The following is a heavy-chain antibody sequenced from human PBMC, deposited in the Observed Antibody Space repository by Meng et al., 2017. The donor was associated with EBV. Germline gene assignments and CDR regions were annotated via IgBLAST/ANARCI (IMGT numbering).Heavy chain of an antibody. CDR2: IYDGGTT. Sequence: QVQLQESGPGLVKPSETLSLTCTVSGASVSGGTFHWSWLRQPPGKELEWIGYIYDGGTTIYNPSLKSRVTIFLDTSRNQFSLGLRSATTADTAVYYCAKSSSSTPGVVDSWGQGTLVTVSS. J-gene: IGHJ4*02. V-gene: IGHV4-61*01. D-gene: IGHD6-6*01. CDR3: AKSSSSTPGVVDS. CDR1: GASVSGGTFH.